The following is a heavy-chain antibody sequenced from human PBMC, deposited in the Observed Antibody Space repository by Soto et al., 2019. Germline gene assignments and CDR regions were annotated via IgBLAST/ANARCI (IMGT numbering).Heavy chain of an antibody. V-gene: IGHV5-51*01. CDR2: IYPGDSDT. Sequence: GESLKISCKGSGYTFTTYWIGWVRQMPGKGLEWMGVIYPGDSDTIYSPSFQGQVTLSADKSISTAYLQWRSLQASDTAMYYCVRRPGCSTTTCYRELDYWGQGTLVTVSS. CDR1: GYTFTTYW. J-gene: IGHJ4*02. D-gene: IGHD2-2*01. CDR3: VRRPGCSTTTCYRELDY.